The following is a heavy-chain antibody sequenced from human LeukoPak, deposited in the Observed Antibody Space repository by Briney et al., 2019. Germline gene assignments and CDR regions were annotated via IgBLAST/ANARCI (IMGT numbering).Heavy chain of an antibody. CDR3: AKRSGAPNNFDY. D-gene: IGHD1-1*01. CDR2: ISKDGGNK. V-gene: IGHV3-43*02. CDR1: GFTFDEHD. J-gene: IGHJ4*02. Sequence: PGGSLRLSCAASGFTFDEHDMLWVRQVPGKGLEWVCLISKDGGNKQYADSVKGRFSVSRDNNRNSLSLQMNSLRSEDTALYFCAKRSGAPNNFDYWGQGALVTVSS.